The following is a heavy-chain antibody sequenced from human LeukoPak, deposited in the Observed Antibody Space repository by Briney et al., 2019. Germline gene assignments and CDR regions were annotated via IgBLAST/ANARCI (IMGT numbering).Heavy chain of an antibody. CDR3: AKDSASITIFGVVIGGYHYYYMDV. D-gene: IGHD3-3*01. CDR2: ISGSGGST. CDR1: GFTFSSYA. J-gene: IGHJ6*03. V-gene: IGHV3-23*01. Sequence: GGSLRLSCAASGFTFSSYAMSWVRQAPGKGLEWVSAISGSGGSTYYADSVKGRFTISRDNSKNTLYLQMNSLRAEDTAVYYCAKDSASITIFGVVIGGYHYYYMDVWGKGTTVTVSS.